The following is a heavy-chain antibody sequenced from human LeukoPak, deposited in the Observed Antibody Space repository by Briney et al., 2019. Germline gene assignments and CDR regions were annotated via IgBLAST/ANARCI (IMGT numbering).Heavy chain of an antibody. D-gene: IGHD5-12*01. CDR3: ERERGYSGYDFGGFDY. CDR2: IKQDVSEK. V-gene: IGHV3-7*01. J-gene: IGHJ4*02. CDR1: GFTFSSYW. Sequence: RGSLRLSCAASGFTFSSYWMSWVRQAPGKGLEWVANIKQDVSEKYYVNSMKGRFTISRDKDKNSLYLQMNSLRAEDTAVYYCERERGYSGYDFGGFDYWGQGTLVTVSS.